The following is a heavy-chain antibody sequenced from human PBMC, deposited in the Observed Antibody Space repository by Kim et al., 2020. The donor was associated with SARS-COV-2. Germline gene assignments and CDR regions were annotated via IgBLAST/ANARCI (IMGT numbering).Heavy chain of an antibody. V-gene: IGHV3-15*01. CDR1: GFTFSNAW. CDR3: TTHRRDYGDRNDAFDI. Sequence: GGSLRLSCAASGFTFSNAWMSWVRQAPGKGLEWVGRIKSKTDGGTTDYAAPVKGRFTISRDDSKNTLYLQMNSLKTEDTAVYYCTTHRRDYGDRNDAFDIWGQGTMVTVSS. J-gene: IGHJ3*02. CDR2: IKSKTDGGTT. D-gene: IGHD4-17*01.